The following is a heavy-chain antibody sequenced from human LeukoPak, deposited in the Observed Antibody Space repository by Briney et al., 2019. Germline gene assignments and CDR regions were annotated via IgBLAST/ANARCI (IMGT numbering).Heavy chain of an antibody. CDR2: IRYDGSNK. D-gene: IGHD3-9*01. V-gene: IGHV3-30*02. Sequence: GGSLRLSCAASGFTFSSYGMHWVRQAPGKGLEWVAFIRYDGSNKYYADSVKGRFTISRDNAKNSLYLQMNSLRAEDTAVYYCARDFTISDYYGMDVWGQGTTVTVSS. J-gene: IGHJ6*02. CDR3: ARDFTISDYYGMDV. CDR1: GFTFSSYG.